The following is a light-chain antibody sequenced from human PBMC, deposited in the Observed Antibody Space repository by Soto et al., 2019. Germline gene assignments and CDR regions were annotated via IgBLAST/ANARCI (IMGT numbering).Light chain of an antibody. V-gene: IGKV1-39*01. CDR2: AAS. CDR1: QSITTY. Sequence: DIQMTQSPSSLSASVGDRVTITCRASQSITTYLNWYQQKPGRAPKLLIYAASSLEGGVPSRFSGSGSGIDFTLTISSLQPEDFATYYCQQSYSTPRTFGQGTKVEIK. CDR3: QQSYSTPRT. J-gene: IGKJ1*01.